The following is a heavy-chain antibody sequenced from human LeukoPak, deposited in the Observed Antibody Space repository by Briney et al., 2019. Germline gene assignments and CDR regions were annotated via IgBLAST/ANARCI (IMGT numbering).Heavy chain of an antibody. Sequence: GGSLRLSCAASGFTFSSYWMHWVRHAPGKGLVWVSRINSDGSSTSYADSVKGRFTISRDNAKNTLYLQMNSLRAEDTAVYYCASTSKGHSMVYRDWGQGTLVTVSS. V-gene: IGHV3-74*01. CDR1: GFTFSSYW. J-gene: IGHJ4*02. CDR3: ASTSKGHSMVYRD. D-gene: IGHD2/OR15-2a*01. CDR2: INSDGSST.